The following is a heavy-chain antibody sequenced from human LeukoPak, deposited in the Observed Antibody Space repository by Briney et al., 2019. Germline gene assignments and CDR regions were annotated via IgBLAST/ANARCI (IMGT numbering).Heavy chain of an antibody. D-gene: IGHD4-17*01. Sequence: SETLSLTCTVSGGSISSYYWSWIRQPPGKGLEWIGYIYYSGSTNYSPSLKSRVTISVDTSKNQFSLKLSSVTAADTAVYYCATRDDYGDYEGDYWGQGTLVTVSS. CDR2: IYYSGST. CDR3: ATRDDYGDYEGDY. V-gene: IGHV4-59*12. CDR1: GGSISSYY. J-gene: IGHJ4*02.